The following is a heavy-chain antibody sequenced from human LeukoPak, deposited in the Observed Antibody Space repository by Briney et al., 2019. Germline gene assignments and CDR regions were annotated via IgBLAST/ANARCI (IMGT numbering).Heavy chain of an antibody. V-gene: IGHV3-11*01. CDR3: ARDSMVRGVIYYYYYGMDV. CDR2: ISNSGSTI. Sequence: GGSLRLSCAASGFTFSDYYMSWIRQAPGKGLEWVSYISNSGSTIYYADSVKGRFTISRDNAKNSLYLQMNSLRAEDTAVYYCARDSMVRGVIYYYYYGMDVWGQGTTVTVSS. CDR1: GFTFSDYY. D-gene: IGHD3-10*01. J-gene: IGHJ6*02.